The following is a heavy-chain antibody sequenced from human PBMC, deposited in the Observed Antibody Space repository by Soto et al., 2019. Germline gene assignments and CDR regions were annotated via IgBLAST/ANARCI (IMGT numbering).Heavy chain of an antibody. J-gene: IGHJ4*02. CDR2: ISGSGGST. CDR1: GFTFSSYA. Sequence: EVQLLESGGGLVQPGGSLRLSCAASGFTFSSYAMSWVRQAPGKGLEWVSAISGSGGSTYYADSVKGRFTISRDNSKNTLYLQMKSLRAEDTAVYYCAKREPDYYGSGSYLVYWGQGTLVTVSS. D-gene: IGHD3-10*01. V-gene: IGHV3-23*01. CDR3: AKREPDYYGSGSYLVY.